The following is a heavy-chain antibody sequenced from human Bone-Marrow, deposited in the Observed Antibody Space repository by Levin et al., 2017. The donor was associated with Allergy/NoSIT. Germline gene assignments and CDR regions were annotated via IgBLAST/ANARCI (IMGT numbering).Heavy chain of an antibody. CDR3: ARAYCGGDCYLRDYFYYGIDV. D-gene: IGHD2-21*02. CDR1: GDSTSRYY. V-gene: IGHV4-59*01. J-gene: IGHJ6*02. CDR2: KFPSRTT. Sequence: SSETLSLTCAVSGDSTSRYYWSWIRQPPGKGLEWIGFKFPSRTTKSNPSLKSRVTISVDTSENQVSLELTSVTAADTAVYYCARAYCGGDCYLRDYFYYGIDVWGQGTTVTVSS.